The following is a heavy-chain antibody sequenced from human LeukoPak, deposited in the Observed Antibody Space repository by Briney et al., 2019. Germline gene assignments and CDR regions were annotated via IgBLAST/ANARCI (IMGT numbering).Heavy chain of an antibody. V-gene: IGHV1-46*01. CDR2: INASGGST. CDR1: GYTFTSYY. D-gene: IGHD1-26*01. Sequence: ASVKVSCKASGYTFTSYYMHWVRQAPGQGLEWMGIINASGGSTSYAKKFQGRVTMTRDTATSTVYMELSSLRSEDTAVYYCARGAIVGATHDAFDIWGQGTMVTVSP. J-gene: IGHJ3*02. CDR3: ARGAIVGATHDAFDI.